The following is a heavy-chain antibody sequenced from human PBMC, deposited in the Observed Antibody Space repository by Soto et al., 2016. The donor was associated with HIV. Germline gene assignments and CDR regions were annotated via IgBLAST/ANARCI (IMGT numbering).Heavy chain of an antibody. V-gene: IGHV4-34*01. D-gene: IGHD2-15*01. CDR2: INHSGST. CDR3: ARQGYCRVTTCRNWIDS. J-gene: IGHJ5*01. Sequence: QVQLQQWGAGLLKPSETLSLTCAVYGGSFSGYYWSWIRQSPGKGLEWIGEINHSGSTNYNPSLKSRVTISVDTSKNQFSLKLSSVTAADTAVYYCARQGYCRVTTCRNWIDSWAREPWSPSP. CDR1: GGSFSGYY.